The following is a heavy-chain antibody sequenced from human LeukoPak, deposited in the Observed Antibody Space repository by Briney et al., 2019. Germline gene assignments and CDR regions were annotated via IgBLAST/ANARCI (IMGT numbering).Heavy chain of an antibody. Sequence: ASVKVSCKASGYTFTSYGISWVRQAPGQGLEWMGWISAYNGNTNCAQKLQGRVTMTTDTSTSTAYMELRSLRSDDTAVYYCARDNHELLWFGELYPLDYWGQGTLVTVSS. CDR1: GYTFTSYG. D-gene: IGHD3-10*01. CDR2: ISAYNGNT. V-gene: IGHV1-18*04. J-gene: IGHJ4*02. CDR3: ARDNHELLWFGELYPLDY.